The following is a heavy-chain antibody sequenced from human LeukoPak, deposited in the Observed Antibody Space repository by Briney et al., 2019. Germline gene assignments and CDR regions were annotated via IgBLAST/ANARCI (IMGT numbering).Heavy chain of an antibody. D-gene: IGHD3-10*01. V-gene: IGHV1-8*01. J-gene: IGHJ6*03. CDR1: GYTFTSYD. Sequence: ASVKVSCKASGYTFTSYDINWVRQATGQGLEWMGWMNPNSGNTVYAQKFQGRVTMTRNTSISTAYMELSSLRSEDTAVYYCARGVGIYYYMDVWGKGTTVTVSS. CDR3: ARGVGIYYYMDV. CDR2: MNPNSGNT.